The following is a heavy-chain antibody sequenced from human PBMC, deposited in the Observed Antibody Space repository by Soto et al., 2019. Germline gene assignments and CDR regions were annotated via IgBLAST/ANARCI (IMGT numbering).Heavy chain of an antibody. CDR2: IYYSGST. D-gene: IGHD3-22*01. CDR3: ARLFSSGYWPFDY. V-gene: IGHV4-39*01. J-gene: IGHJ4*02. Sequence: SETLSLTCTVSGGSISSSSYYWGWIPQPPGKGLEWIGSIYYSGSTYYNPSLKSRVTISVDTSKNQFSLKLSSVTAADTAVYYCARLFSSGYWPFDYWGQGTLVTVSS. CDR1: GGSISSSSYY.